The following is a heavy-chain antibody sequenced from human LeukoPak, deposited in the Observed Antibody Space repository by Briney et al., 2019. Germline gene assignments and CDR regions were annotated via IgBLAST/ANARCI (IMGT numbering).Heavy chain of an antibody. V-gene: IGHV4-4*07. J-gene: IGHJ6*03. Sequence: TSETLSLTCTVSGGSISSYYWSWIRQPAGKGLEWIGRIYTSGSTNYNPSLKSRVTMSVDTSKNQFSLKLSSVTAADTAVYYCARVHGVRYCSSTSCYGGYMDVWGKGTTVTASS. D-gene: IGHD2-2*01. CDR2: IYTSGST. CDR3: ARVHGVRYCSSTSCYGGYMDV. CDR1: GGSISSYY.